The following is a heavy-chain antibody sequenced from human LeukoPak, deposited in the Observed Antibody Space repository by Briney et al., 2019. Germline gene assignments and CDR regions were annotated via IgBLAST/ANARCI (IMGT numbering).Heavy chain of an antibody. Sequence: ASVKVSCKVSGYTLTELSMHWVRQAPGKGLEWMGGFDPEDGETIYAQRFQGRVTMTEDTSTDTTYMELSSLRSEDTAVYYCATGYSGAYYPYYWGQGTLVTVSS. D-gene: IGHD1-26*01. J-gene: IGHJ4*02. CDR3: ATGYSGAYYPYY. CDR2: FDPEDGET. V-gene: IGHV1-24*01. CDR1: GYTLTELS.